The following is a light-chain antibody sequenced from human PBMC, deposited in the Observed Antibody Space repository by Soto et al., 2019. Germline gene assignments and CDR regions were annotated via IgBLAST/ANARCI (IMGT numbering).Light chain of an antibody. V-gene: IGLV2-11*01. J-gene: IGLJ1*01. CDR3: CSYVGSNTLYV. CDR1: SSDIGDYDY. CDR2: DVT. Sequence: QSVLTQPRSVSGSSGQSLTISCSGSSSDIGDYDYVSWYQQHPGKAPTLLIYDVTKRPSGVPDRFSGSKSGDTASLTISGLQAGDEGNYYCCSYVGSNTLYVFGTGTKVTVL.